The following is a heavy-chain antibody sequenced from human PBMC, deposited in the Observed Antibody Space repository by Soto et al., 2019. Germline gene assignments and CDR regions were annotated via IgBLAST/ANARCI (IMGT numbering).Heavy chain of an antibody. Sequence: QVRLVESGGGVVQPGRSLRLSCAASGFTFSSYGMHWVRQGPGKGLEGVAVISYDGSNKYYADSVKGRFTISRDNSKSALYLQMNSMRAEDTAVYYCAKLPQGYGVDFDYWGQGTLVTVSS. J-gene: IGHJ4*02. CDR1: GFTFSSYG. CDR2: ISYDGSNK. V-gene: IGHV3-30*18. CDR3: AKLPQGYGVDFDY. D-gene: IGHD4-17*01.